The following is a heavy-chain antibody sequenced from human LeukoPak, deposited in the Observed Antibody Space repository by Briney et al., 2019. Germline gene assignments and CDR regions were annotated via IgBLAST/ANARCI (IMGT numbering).Heavy chain of an antibody. V-gene: IGHV3-30*18. CDR3: AKAPFGDGDYGGSDY. CDR2: ISYDGSNK. Sequence: GGSLRLSCAASGFSFSSYGMHWVRQAPGKGLEWVAVISYDGSNKYYSDSVKARFTISRDNSKNTLYLQLNSLRVEDTAVYYCAKAPFGDGDYGGSDYWGQGTLVTVSS. CDR1: GFSFSSYG. J-gene: IGHJ4*02. D-gene: IGHD4-17*01.